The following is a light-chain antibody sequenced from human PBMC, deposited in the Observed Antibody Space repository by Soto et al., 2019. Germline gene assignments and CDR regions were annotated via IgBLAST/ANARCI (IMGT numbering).Light chain of an antibody. Sequence: SVLTQPASVSGSPGQSITISCTGTSNDVGGYNYVSWYQQHPGKAPKLMIYDVSNRPSGVSNRFSGSKSANTASLTISGLQTEDDSDYYCSSYTGSSIYVFGTGTKVTVL. CDR2: DVS. V-gene: IGLV2-14*03. CDR3: SSYTGSSIYV. CDR1: SNDVGGYNY. J-gene: IGLJ1*01.